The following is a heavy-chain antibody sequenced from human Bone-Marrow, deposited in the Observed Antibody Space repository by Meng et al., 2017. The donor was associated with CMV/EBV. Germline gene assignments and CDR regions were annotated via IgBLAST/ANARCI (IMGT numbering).Heavy chain of an antibody. D-gene: IGHD7-27*01. Sequence: CAASGFTFSNYAMNWVRQAPGKGLEWVSTISGDGGSTYYAVSVKGRFTISRDNSQNTLYLQMNSLRAEDTAVYYCAKDGDRYYFDYWGQGALVTVSS. J-gene: IGHJ4*02. CDR1: GFTFSNYA. CDR3: AKDGDRYYFDY. V-gene: IGHV3-23*01. CDR2: ISGDGGST.